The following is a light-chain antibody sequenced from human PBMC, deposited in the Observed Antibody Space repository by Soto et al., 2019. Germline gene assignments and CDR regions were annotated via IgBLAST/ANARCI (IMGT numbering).Light chain of an antibody. Sequence: EIVMTQSPATLSVSPGERATLSCRASQTVSSNLAWYLQNPGQAPRLLIYDASTRATGIPARFSGSGSGTEFTLNISSLQSEDFAVYYCQQYNKWPLTFGGGTKVEIK. V-gene: IGKV3-15*01. CDR3: QQYNKWPLT. CDR1: QTVSSN. J-gene: IGKJ4*01. CDR2: DAS.